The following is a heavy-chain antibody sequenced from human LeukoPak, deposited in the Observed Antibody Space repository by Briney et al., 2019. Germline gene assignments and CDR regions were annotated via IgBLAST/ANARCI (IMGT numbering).Heavy chain of an antibody. CDR1: GFTFSSYS. Sequence: PGGSLRLSCAASGFTFSSYSMNWVRQAPGKGLEWVSSISSSGSYIYYADSVEGRFTISRDNAKNSLYLQMNSLRAEDTAVYYCARDQVEGTYYDILTGYSNAPPRGDYWGQGTLVTVSS. CDR2: ISSSGSYI. D-gene: IGHD3-9*01. V-gene: IGHV3-21*01. J-gene: IGHJ4*02. CDR3: ARDQVEGTYYDILTGYSNAPPRGDY.